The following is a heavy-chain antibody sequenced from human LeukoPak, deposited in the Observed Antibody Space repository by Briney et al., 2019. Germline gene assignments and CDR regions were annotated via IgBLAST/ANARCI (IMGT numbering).Heavy chain of an antibody. CDR3: ARGPTIFGY. CDR2: IYYSGST. J-gene: IGHJ4*02. Sequence: PSETLSLTCTVSGGSISSSSYYWGWIRQPPGKGLEWIGCIYYSGSTYYNPSLKSRVTISVDTSKNQFSLKLSSVTAADTAVYYCARGPTIFGYWGQGTLVTVSS. CDR1: GGSISSSSYY. D-gene: IGHD5-12*01. V-gene: IGHV4-39*07.